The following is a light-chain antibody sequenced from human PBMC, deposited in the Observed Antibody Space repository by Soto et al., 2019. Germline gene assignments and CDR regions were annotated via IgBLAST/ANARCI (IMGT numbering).Light chain of an antibody. Sequence: EIVLTQSPGTVSLSPGERATLSCRASQSVSNNYLAWYQQKPGQAPRLLIYGASNRATGIPDRFSGSGSGTDFTLTISSLQSEDFAVYYCQQYNNWPSITFGQGTRLEIK. CDR1: QSVSNN. V-gene: IGKV3D-15*01. CDR2: GAS. CDR3: QQYNNWPSIT. J-gene: IGKJ5*01.